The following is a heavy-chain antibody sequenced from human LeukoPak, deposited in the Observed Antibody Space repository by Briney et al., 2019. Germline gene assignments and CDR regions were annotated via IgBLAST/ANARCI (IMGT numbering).Heavy chain of an antibody. J-gene: IGHJ5*02. CDR1: GFTFSSYG. Sequence: GRSLRLSCAASGFTFSSYGMHWVRQAPGKGLEWVAVIWYDGSNKYYADSVKGRFTISRDNSKNTLYLQMNSLRAEDTAVYYCAGAHLPYNWNDVWFDPWGQGTLVTVSS. D-gene: IGHD1-20*01. V-gene: IGHV3-33*01. CDR3: AGAHLPYNWNDVWFDP. CDR2: IWYDGSNK.